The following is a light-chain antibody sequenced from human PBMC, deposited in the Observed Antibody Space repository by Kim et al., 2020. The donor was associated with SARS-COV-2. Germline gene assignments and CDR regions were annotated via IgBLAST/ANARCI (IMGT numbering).Light chain of an antibody. CDR1: QSIGTS. J-gene: IGKJ2*01. CDR3: QQYYSLST. CDR2: RAS. V-gene: IGKV1-5*03. Sequence: LSASVGDRVTIPCRASQSIGTSLAWFQQKSRKSPKVLIYRASSLESGVPSRFSGSGSGTEFTLTITSLQPDDFATYYCQQYYSLSTFGQGTKLEI.